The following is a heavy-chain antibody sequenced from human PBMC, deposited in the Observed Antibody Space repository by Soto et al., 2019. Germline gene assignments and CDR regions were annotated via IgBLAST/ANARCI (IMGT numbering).Heavy chain of an antibody. J-gene: IGHJ4*02. D-gene: IGHD2-8*02. CDR3: ARSYTGSKLDY. Sequence: SETLSLTCVVSGGSFTGSYWSWIRQPPGKGLEWLGEINRSGSTNYKSSLRSRLTISADTSKNQFSLKLSSVTAADTAVYYCARSYTGSKLDYWGQGTPVTVSS. CDR2: INRSGST. CDR1: GGSFTGSY. V-gene: IGHV4-34*01.